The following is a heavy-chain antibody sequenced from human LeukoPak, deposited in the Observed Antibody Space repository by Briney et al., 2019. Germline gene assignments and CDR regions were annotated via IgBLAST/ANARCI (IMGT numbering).Heavy chain of an antibody. D-gene: IGHD3-3*01. Sequence: ASVKVSCTASGYTFTSYDINWVRQATGQGLEWMGWMKPNSGNTGYAQKFQGRVTITRNTSISTAYMELSSLRSEDTAVYYCARGQGLSYDFWSGSRYWFDPWGQGTLVTVSS. CDR3: ARGQGLSYDFWSGSRYWFDP. J-gene: IGHJ5*02. V-gene: IGHV1-8*03. CDR1: GYTFTSYD. CDR2: MKPNSGNT.